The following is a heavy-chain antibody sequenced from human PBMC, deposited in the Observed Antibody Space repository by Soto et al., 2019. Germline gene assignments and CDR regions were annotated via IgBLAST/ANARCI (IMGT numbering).Heavy chain of an antibody. V-gene: IGHV3-74*01. D-gene: IGHD4-17*01. J-gene: IGHJ3*02. CDR1: GFTFSSYW. Sequence: EVQLVESGGGLVQPGGSLRLSCAASGFTFSSYWMHWVRQAPGKGLVWVSRINSDGSSTSYADSVKGRFTISRDNAKNTLWLEMNSVRAGDTAVYYCARATTVTTVAAFEIWGQGTMVTVSS. CDR2: INSDGSST. CDR3: ARATTVTTVAAFEI.